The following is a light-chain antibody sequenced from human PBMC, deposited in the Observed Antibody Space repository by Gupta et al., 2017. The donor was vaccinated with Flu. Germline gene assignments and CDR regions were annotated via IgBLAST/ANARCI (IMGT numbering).Light chain of an antibody. CDR1: QSVSSN. V-gene: IGKV3-15*01. Sequence: EIVMTQSPATLSVSPGERATLSCRASQSVSSNLAWYQQKPGQAPRLLIYGASTRGTGIPARFSASGSGTEFTLTISSLHSEDFSVYYCQQYNNWPPVTFGGGTKVEIK. CDR3: QQYNNWPPVT. J-gene: IGKJ4*01. CDR2: GAS.